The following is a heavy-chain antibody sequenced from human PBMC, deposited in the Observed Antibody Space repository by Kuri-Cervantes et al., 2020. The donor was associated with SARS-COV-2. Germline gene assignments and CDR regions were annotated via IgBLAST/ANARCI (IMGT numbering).Heavy chain of an antibody. J-gene: IGHJ3*02. CDR3: AKPEERWLQIVDAFDI. Sequence: GESLKISCAASGFTFSSYAMSWVRQAPGKGLEWVSAISGSGGSTYYADSVKGRFTISRDNSKNTLYLQMNSLRAEDTAVYYCAKPEERWLQIVDAFDIWRQGTMVT. V-gene: IGHV3-23*01. CDR1: GFTFSSYA. D-gene: IGHD5-24*01. CDR2: ISGSGGST.